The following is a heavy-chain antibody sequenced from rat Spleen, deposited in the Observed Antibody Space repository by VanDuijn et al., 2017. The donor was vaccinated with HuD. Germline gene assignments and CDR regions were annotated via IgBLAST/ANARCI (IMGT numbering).Heavy chain of an antibody. D-gene: IGHD1-11*01. CDR3: AKDLDYGPDY. CDR1: GLSFSKYG. Sequence: EVQLVESGGGLVQPGRSMKLSCAASGLSFSKYGMAWVRQAPTKGLEWVASISASGGSINYRDSVKGRFTISRDNAENTVYLQMNSLRSEDTATYYCAKDLDYGPDYWGQGVMVTVSS. CDR2: ISASGGSI. V-gene: IGHV5S13*01. J-gene: IGHJ2*01.